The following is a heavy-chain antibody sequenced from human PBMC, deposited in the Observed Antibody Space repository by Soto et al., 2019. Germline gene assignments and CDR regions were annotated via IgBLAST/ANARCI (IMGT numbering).Heavy chain of an antibody. CDR3: TRGFSGYDSGYNWFDP. CDR2: ISAYNGNT. CDR1: GYTFTTYG. J-gene: IGHJ5*02. Sequence: QVQLVQSGAEVKKPGASVKVSCKASGYTFTTYGISWVRQAPGQGLEWMGWISAYNGNTNYAQKLQGRVTMTTDTSTSTAYMELRSLRSDDTAVYYCTRGFSGYDSGYNWFDPWGQGTLVTVSS. D-gene: IGHD5-12*01. V-gene: IGHV1-18*01.